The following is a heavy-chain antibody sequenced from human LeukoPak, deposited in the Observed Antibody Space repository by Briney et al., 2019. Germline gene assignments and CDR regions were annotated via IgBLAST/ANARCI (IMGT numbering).Heavy chain of an antibody. J-gene: IGHJ3*02. CDR3: ARDRSGPLELRNYAFDI. D-gene: IGHD1-7*01. Sequence: PGGSLRLSCAASGFTFSSYSMNWVRQAPGKGLEWVSSISSSSSYIYYADSVKGRFTISRDNAKNSLYLQMNSLRAEDTAVYYCARDRSGPLELRNYAFDIWGQGTMVTVSS. CDR2: ISSSSSYI. CDR1: GFTFSSYS. V-gene: IGHV3-21*01.